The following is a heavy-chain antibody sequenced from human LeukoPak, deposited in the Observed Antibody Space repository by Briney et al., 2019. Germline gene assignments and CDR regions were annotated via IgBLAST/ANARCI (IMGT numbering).Heavy chain of an antibody. Sequence: GGSLRLSCAASGFIVSDNYMTWARQAPGKGLEWVSAISGSGGSTYYADSVKGRFTISRDNSKNTLYLQMNSLRAEDTAVYYCAKEGYYYGMDVWGQGTTVTVSS. J-gene: IGHJ6*02. CDR1: GFIVSDNY. V-gene: IGHV3-23*01. CDR2: ISGSGGST. CDR3: AKEGYYYGMDV.